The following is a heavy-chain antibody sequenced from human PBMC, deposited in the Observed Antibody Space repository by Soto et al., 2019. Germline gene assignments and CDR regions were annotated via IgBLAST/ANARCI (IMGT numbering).Heavy chain of an antibody. CDR3: TTLTHDYESSGWPDF. Sequence: EVQLVESGGGLIQPGGSLRLSCAASGFSVTGSYMSWVRQAPGKGLEWVSVIYDSGITYYADSVKGRFTISRDNPKNTLFLQMNSLRAEDTAMYYCTTLTHDYESSGWPDFWGQGTLVTVSS. J-gene: IGHJ4*02. CDR2: IYDSGIT. D-gene: IGHD3-22*01. CDR1: GFSVTGSY. V-gene: IGHV3-53*01.